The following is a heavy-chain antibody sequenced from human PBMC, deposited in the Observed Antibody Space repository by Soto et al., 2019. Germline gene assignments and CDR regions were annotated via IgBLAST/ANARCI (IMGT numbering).Heavy chain of an antibody. Sequence: PVGSLRLSCAVSGFDFSKSAMNWVRQAPGKGLQWVSGISGSGASTSHGDSVKGRFTISRDNSKNTLYLQMNSLRADDTAVYFCAKGHDFWTGYSYYYGMYVWGQGTTVTVSS. CDR1: GFDFSKSA. V-gene: IGHV3-23*01. CDR3: AKGHDFWTGYSYYYGMYV. CDR2: ISGSGAST. D-gene: IGHD3-3*01. J-gene: IGHJ6*02.